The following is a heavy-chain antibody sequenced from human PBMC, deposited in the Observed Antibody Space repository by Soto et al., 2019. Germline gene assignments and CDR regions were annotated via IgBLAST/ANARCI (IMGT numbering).Heavy chain of an antibody. CDR3: AKDVESGWYEAFDY. J-gene: IGHJ4*02. CDR2: IRSFDYRT. D-gene: IGHD6-19*01. CDR1: GFAFSQYG. V-gene: IGHV3-23*01. Sequence: LRLSCTASGFAFSQYGMSWVRQAPGKGLEWVSSIRSFDYRTNYADSVKGRFTISRDNSKSTLSLQMNSLRAEDTAVYYCAKDVESGWYEAFDYWGPGTLVTVSS.